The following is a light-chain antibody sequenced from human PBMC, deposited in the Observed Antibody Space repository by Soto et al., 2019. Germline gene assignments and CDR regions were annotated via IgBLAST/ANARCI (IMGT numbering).Light chain of an antibody. CDR1: QSVTNTY. V-gene: IGKV3-20*01. CDR2: DAS. CDR3: QQCATAPLT. J-gene: IGKJ1*01. Sequence: EIVVTQSPGNLSLSPGERATLSCRASQSVTNTYLAWYQQKPGQAPRLLIDDASHMATGIPDRFSGSGSGTDFTLTINRLEPEDFAVYYCQQCATAPLTFGQGTKVET.